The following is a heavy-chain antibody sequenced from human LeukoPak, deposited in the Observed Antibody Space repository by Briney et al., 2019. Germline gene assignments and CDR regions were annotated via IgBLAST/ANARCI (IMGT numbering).Heavy chain of an antibody. D-gene: IGHD3-10*01. V-gene: IGHV3-49*04. CDR3: TRDRDLWFDYYYYYYMDV. J-gene: IGHJ6*03. CDR2: IRSKAYGGTT. CDR1: GFTFGDYA. Sequence: GGSLRPSCTASGFTFGDYAMSWVRQAPGKGLEWVGFIRSKAYGGTTEYAASVKGRFTISRDYSKNIAYLQMNSLKTEGTAVYYCTRDRDLWFDYYYYYYMDVWGKGTTVTVSS.